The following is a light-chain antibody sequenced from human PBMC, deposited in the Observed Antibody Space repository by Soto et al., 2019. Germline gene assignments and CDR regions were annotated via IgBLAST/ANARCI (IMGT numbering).Light chain of an antibody. Sequence: EIVLTQSPATLSLSPGERVTLSCRASRSISSSLAWYQQRPGQPPRLLIYDASHRATGIPVRFSGSGSGTYFNLTISSLEPEDFAVYYCQQSDYWPPLTFGGGTKVEIK. V-gene: IGKV3-11*01. J-gene: IGKJ4*01. CDR3: QQSDYWPPLT. CDR2: DAS. CDR1: RSISSS.